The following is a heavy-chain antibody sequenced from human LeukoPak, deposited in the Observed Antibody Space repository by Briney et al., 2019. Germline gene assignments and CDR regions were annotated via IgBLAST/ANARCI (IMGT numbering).Heavy chain of an antibody. CDR3: ARVTYCSGGSCYQPFDY. V-gene: IGHV3-20*04. CDR1: GFTFDDYG. CDR2: INWNGGST. Sequence: GGSLRLSCAASGFTFDDYGMSWVRQAPGKGLEWVSGINWNGGSTGYADSVKGRFTISRDNAKNSLYLQMSSLRAEDTALYYCARVTYCSGGSCYQPFDYWGQGTLVTVSS. D-gene: IGHD2-15*01. J-gene: IGHJ4*02.